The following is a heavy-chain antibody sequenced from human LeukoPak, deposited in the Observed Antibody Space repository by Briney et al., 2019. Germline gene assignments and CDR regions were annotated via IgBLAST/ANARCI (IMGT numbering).Heavy chain of an antibody. CDR3: ARLSDYYGSGSSFDY. V-gene: IGHV4-59*08. CDR2: IYYSGST. Sequence: SETLSLTCTVSGGSISSYYWSWIRQPPGKGLEWIGYIYYSGSTNYNPSLKSRVTISVDTSKNQFSLKLSSVTAADTAAYYCARLSDYYGSGSSFDYWGQGTLVTVSS. D-gene: IGHD3-10*01. J-gene: IGHJ4*02. CDR1: GGSISSYY.